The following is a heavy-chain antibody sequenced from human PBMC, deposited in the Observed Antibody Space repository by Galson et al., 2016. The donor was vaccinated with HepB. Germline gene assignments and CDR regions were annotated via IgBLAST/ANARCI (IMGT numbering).Heavy chain of an antibody. Sequence: SLRLFCAASGFSFSDYYMTWIRQAPGKGLDWVSYISSRSRYTKYADSVKGRFSVSRDNAKNSLFLHMDSLRVEDTAVYYCARGGQLAPDPFDYWGQGTLVTVSS. V-gene: IGHV3-11*06. CDR1: GFSFSDYY. D-gene: IGHD6-6*01. CDR3: ARGGQLAPDPFDY. CDR2: ISSRSRYT. J-gene: IGHJ4*02.